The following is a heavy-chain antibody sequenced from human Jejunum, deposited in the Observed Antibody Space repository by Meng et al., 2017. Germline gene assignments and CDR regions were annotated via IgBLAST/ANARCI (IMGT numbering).Heavy chain of an antibody. CDR2: IYYRGST. CDR3: ASNEDY. CDR1: GGSISSSRYF. D-gene: IGHD2-8*01. V-gene: IGHV4-39*01. Sequence: QLLLQESGPGLVKASETLSLTCTVSGGSISSSRYFWGWIRQPPGKGLEWMGSIYYRGSTYYNPSLKSRVIMSEDTAKNQISLQLSSVTAADTAVYYCASNEDYWGQGTLVTVSS. J-gene: IGHJ4*02.